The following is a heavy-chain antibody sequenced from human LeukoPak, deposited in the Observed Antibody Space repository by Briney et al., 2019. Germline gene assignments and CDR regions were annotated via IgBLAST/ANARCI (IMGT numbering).Heavy chain of an antibody. CDR1: GFSFSSYG. CDR2: IRSDGSNK. D-gene: IGHD5-24*01. J-gene: IGHJ4*02. CDR3: AKSGYNRFDY. V-gene: IGHV3-30*02. Sequence: GGSLRLSCAGPGFSFSSYGMHWVRQAPGKGLEWMAFIRSDGSNKYYADSGKGRFTISRDNSKNTLYLQMNSLRVEDTAVYYCAKSGYNRFDYWGQGTLVTVSS.